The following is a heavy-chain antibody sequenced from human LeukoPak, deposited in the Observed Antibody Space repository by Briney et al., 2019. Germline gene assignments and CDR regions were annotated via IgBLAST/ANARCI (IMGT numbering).Heavy chain of an antibody. J-gene: IGHJ4*02. CDR2: IYSDGT. CDR1: GGSISSTNYY. D-gene: IGHD3-10*01. V-gene: IGHV4-39*01. CDR3: ARHYYAGSGTYRPFDY. Sequence: PSETLSLTCTVSGGSISSTNYYWGWIRQPPGKGLEWIGSIYSDGTYYNPSLKSRIAMSGDTSKNQFSLSLRSVTATDTAVYYCARHYYAGSGTYRPFDYWGQGTLVTVAS.